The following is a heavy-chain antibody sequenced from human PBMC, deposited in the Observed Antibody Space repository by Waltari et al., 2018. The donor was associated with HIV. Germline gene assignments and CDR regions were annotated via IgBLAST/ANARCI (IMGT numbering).Heavy chain of an antibody. CDR1: GLSFPSFA. V-gene: IGHV3-33*01. D-gene: IGHD2-2*01. CDR2: MGFEGSKK. CDR3: ATYHLAVEDAGGAN. Sequence: HVRPPGSGGGEVQAGESLSVDGAAPGLSFPSFARDGVRQVPGKGVEGVAVMGFEGSKKDWRGSVGGRFAVARDNSKNTLYLQMNNLRVDNTAVYYCATYHLAVEDAGGANWGQGTLVTVAS. J-gene: IGHJ4*02.